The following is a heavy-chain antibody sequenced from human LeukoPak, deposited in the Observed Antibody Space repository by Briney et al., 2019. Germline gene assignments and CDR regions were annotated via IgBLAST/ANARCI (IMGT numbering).Heavy chain of an antibody. Sequence: PSETLSLTCTVSGGSISSYYWSWIRQPPGKGLEWIGYIYYSGSTNYNPCRKSRVTISVDPSKNQFSLKRSCVTAANTAVYYCARLGRYGDYHAFDIWGQGTMVTDSS. CDR2: IYYSGST. CDR1: GGSISSYY. CDR3: ARLGRYGDYHAFDI. D-gene: IGHD4-17*01. J-gene: IGHJ3*02. V-gene: IGHV4-59*08.